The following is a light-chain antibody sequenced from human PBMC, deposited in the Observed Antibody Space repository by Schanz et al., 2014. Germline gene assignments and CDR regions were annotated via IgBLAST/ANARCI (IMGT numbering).Light chain of an antibody. Sequence: EIVLTQSPATLSLSPGERATLSCRASQSVSSNLAWYQQKPGQAPRLLIYGASTRATGIPARFSGGGSGTDFTLTISSLEPEDVAVYYCQQRSNWPPTFGGGTKVEIK. CDR3: QQRSNWPPT. J-gene: IGKJ4*01. CDR1: QSVSSN. CDR2: GAS. V-gene: IGKV3-11*01.